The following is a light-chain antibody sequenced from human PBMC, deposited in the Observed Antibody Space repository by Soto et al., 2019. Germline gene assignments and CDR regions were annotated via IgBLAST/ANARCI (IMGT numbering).Light chain of an antibody. J-gene: IGKJ2*01. CDR1: QGVSAY. CDR2: SAS. Sequence: DIQMTQFPSSLSASVGDRVTITFRASQGVSAYLLWYQQRLGRAPRLLIYSASSLVSGVPSRFSGSGSETNFTLTISRLQPEYFATYYCQQSYRTPHTCGQGTKLETK. V-gene: IGKV1-39*01. CDR3: QQSYRTPHT.